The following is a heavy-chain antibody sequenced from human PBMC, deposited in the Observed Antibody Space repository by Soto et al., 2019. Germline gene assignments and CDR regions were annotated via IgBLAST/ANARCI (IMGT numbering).Heavy chain of an antibody. V-gene: IGHV1-18*01. CDR2: ISAYNGNT. Sequence: QVQLVQSGAEVKKPGASVKVSCKASGYTFTSYGISWVRQAPGQGLEWMGWISAYNGNTNYAQKLQGRVTMTTDTXXSTADMELRSLRSDDTAVYYCARDRIGYSSGWYVYWGQGTLVTVSS. D-gene: IGHD6-19*01. CDR1: GYTFTSYG. CDR3: ARDRIGYSSGWYVY. J-gene: IGHJ4*02.